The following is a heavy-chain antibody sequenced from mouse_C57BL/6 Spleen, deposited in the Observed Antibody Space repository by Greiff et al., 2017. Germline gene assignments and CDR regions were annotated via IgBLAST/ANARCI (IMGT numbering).Heavy chain of an antibody. V-gene: IGHV14-2*01. CDR1: GFNIKDYY. J-gene: IGHJ2*01. CDR3: ASEDYGNGDY. CDR2: IDPEDGET. Sequence: VQLQQSGAELVKPGASVKLSCTASGFNIKDYYMHWVKPRTEQGLEWIGRIDPEDGETKYAPQFQGKDTITADTSSNTAYRQLISLTSEDTAVYYCASEDYGNGDYWGQGTTLPVSA. D-gene: IGHD2-1*01.